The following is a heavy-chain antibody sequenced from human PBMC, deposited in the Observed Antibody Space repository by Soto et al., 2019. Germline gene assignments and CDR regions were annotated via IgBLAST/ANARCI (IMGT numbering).Heavy chain of an antibody. CDR2: ISYDSSNK. V-gene: IGHV3-30*18. J-gene: IGHJ4*02. Sequence: VQLLESGGGLIQPGGSLRLSCAASGFTFSYGIHWLRQAPGKGLEWVAYISYDSSNKFYGDSVKGRFTISRDNSKNPQFLQMNSLRAEDTAVYYCAKLVIGYCSGNTRDDYWGQGTLVAVSS. CDR3: AKLVIGYCSGNTRDDY. CDR1: GFTFSYG. D-gene: IGHD2-15*01.